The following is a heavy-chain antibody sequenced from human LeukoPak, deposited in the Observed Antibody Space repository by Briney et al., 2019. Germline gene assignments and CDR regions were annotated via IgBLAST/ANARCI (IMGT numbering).Heavy chain of an antibody. CDR3: ARAGVVSNPNSYWYFDL. CDR2: IYYSGST. J-gene: IGHJ2*01. V-gene: IGHV4-59*01. Sequence: PSETLSLTCTVSGGSISSYYWSWIRQPPGKGLEWIGYIYYSGSTNYNPSLESRVTISVDTSKNQFSLKLSSVTAADTAVYYCARAGVVSNPNSYWYFDLWGRSTLVTVSS. D-gene: IGHD3-3*01. CDR1: GGSISSYY.